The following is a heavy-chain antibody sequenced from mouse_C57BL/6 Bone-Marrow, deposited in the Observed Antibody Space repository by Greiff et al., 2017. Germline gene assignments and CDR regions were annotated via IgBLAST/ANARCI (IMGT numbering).Heavy chain of an antibody. CDR1: GYTFTDYY. CDR3: ARDSGGYFDV. J-gene: IGHJ1*03. Sequence: EVQLQQSGPVLVKPGASVKMSCKASGYTFTDYYMNWVKQSHGKSLKWIGVINPYNGGTSYNQKFKGKATLTVDKSSSTVYMEMNSLTSEDSAVYDCARDSGGYFDVWGTGTTVTVSS. V-gene: IGHV1-19*01. CDR2: INPYNGGT. D-gene: IGHD1-3*01.